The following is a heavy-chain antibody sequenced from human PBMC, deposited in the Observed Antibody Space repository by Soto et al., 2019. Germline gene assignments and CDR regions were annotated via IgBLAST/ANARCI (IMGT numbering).Heavy chain of an antibody. CDR3: ARAGVDTATAYYYGMDD. V-gene: IGHV1-18*01. CDR1: GYTFTSYG. D-gene: IGHD5-18*01. J-gene: IGHJ6*02. CDR2: ISAYNGNT. Sequence: QVQLVQSGAEVKKPGASVKVSCKASGYTFTSYGISWVRQAPGQGLEWMVWISAYNGNTNYAQKLQGRVTMTTETTTSTAYMGLGSLMSDDTAVYYWARAGVDTATAYYYGMDDWGQGTTVIVSS.